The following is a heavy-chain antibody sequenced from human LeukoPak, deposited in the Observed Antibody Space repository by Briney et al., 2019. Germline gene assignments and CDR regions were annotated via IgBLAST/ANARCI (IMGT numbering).Heavy chain of an antibody. CDR3: AIYSGSLAAFDI. J-gene: IGHJ3*02. CDR2: IYYSGST. CDR1: GGSISSNNYS. V-gene: IGHV4-39*01. Sequence: SETLSLTCTVSGGSISSNNYSWGWIRQPPGKGLEWIGSIYYSGSTYYNPSLKSRVTISVDTSKNQFSLRLSSVTAADTAVYYCAIYSGSLAAFDIWGQGTMVTVSS. D-gene: IGHD1-26*01.